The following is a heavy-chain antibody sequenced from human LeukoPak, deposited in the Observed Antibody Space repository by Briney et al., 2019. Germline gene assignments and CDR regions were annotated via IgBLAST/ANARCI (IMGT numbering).Heavy chain of an antibody. V-gene: IGHV3-9*01. J-gene: IGHJ4*02. CDR1: GFTFDDYA. D-gene: IGHD3-22*01. CDR2: ISWNSGSI. Sequence: GGSLRLSCAASGFTFDDYAMHWVRQAPGKGLEWVSGISWNSGSIGYADSVKGRFTISRDNAKNSLYLQMNSLRAEDTALYYCAKDQDYYDSSGYRGALGYWGQGTLVTVSS. CDR3: AKDQDYYDSSGYRGALGY.